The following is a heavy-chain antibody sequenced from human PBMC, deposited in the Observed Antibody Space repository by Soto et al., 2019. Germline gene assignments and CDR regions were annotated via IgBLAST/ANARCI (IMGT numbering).Heavy chain of an antibody. V-gene: IGHV3-30*19. Sequence: GGSLRLSCTATGFSFRTHGMHWVRQAPGKGLEWVAVISYDGSNKYYADSVKGRFTISRDNSKNTLYLQMNSLRAEDTAVYYCARAVLGYCISTSCYEGWFDPWGQGTLVTVSS. CDR1: GFSFRTHG. CDR2: ISYDGSNK. D-gene: IGHD2-2*01. CDR3: ARAVLGYCISTSCYEGWFDP. J-gene: IGHJ5*02.